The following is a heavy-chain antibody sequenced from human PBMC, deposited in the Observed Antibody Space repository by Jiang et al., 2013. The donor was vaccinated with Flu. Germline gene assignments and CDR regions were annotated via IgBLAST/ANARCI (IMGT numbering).Heavy chain of an antibody. Sequence: GSGLVKPSQTLSLTCAVSGGSISSGGYSWSWIRQPPGKGLEWIGYIYHSGSTYYNPSLKSRVTISVDRSKNQFSLKLSSVTAADTAVYYCARRPSGWYQFDYWGQGTLVTVS. D-gene: IGHD6-19*01. J-gene: IGHJ4*02. CDR3: ARRPSGWYQFDY. CDR1: GGSISSGGYS. CDR2: IYHSGST. V-gene: IGHV4-30-2*01.